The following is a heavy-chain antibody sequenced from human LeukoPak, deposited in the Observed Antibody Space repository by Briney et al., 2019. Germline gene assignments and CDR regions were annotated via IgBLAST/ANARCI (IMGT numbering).Heavy chain of an antibody. Sequence: PGGSLRLSCSASGFTFSSYAMSWVRQAPGKGLGWVSAISGSGGSTYYADSVKGRFTISRDNSKNTLYLQMNSLRAEDTAVYYCAKSYGRSSGWYYYFDYWGQGTLVTVSS. CDR3: AKSYGRSSGWYYYFDY. CDR1: GFTFSSYA. J-gene: IGHJ4*02. V-gene: IGHV3-23*01. D-gene: IGHD6-19*01. CDR2: ISGSGGST.